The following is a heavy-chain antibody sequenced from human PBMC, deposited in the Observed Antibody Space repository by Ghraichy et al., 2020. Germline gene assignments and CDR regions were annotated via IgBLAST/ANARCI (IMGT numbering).Heavy chain of an antibody. CDR1: GFTFSSYA. CDR2: ISGSGGST. D-gene: IGHD2-8*01. V-gene: IGHV3-23*01. CDR3: AKGGYCTNGVCPPSGY. J-gene: IGHJ4*02. Sequence: GGSLRLSCAASGFTFSSYAMSWVRQAPGKGLEWVSAISGSGGSTYYADSVKGRFTISRDNSKNTLYLQMNSLRAEDTAVYYCAKGGYCTNGVCPPSGYCGQGTLVTVSS.